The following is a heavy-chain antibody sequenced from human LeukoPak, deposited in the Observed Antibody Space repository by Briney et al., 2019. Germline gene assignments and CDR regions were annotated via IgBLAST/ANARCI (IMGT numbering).Heavy chain of an antibody. D-gene: IGHD6-19*01. CDR3: ARGYHSVAGTHFYYYYYYMDV. Sequence: SETLSLTCAVYGWSFSGYQWSWIRQPPGKGLEWVGEINHSGSTNYNPSLKSRVTISVDTSKNQFSLKLSSVTAADTAVYYCARGYHSVAGTHFYYYYYYMDVWGKGTTVTVSS. V-gene: IGHV4-34*01. J-gene: IGHJ6*03. CDR2: INHSGST. CDR1: GWSFSGYQ.